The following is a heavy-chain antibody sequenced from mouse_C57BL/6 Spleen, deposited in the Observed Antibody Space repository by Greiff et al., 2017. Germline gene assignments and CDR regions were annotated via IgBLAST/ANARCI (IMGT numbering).Heavy chain of an antibody. V-gene: IGHV1-80*01. CDR3: AQTFYYYGSWFAY. CDR2: IYPGDGDT. Sequence: QVHVKQPGAELVKPGASVKISCKASGYAFSSYWMNWVKQRPGKGLEWIGQIYPGDGDTNYNGKFKGKATLTADKSSSTAYMQLSSLTSADSAVYFCAQTFYYYGSWFAYWGQGTLVTVSA. CDR1: GYAFSSYW. D-gene: IGHD1-1*01. J-gene: IGHJ3*01.